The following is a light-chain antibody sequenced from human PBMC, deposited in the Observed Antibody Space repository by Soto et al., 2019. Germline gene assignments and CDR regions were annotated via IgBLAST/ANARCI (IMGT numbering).Light chain of an antibody. J-gene: IGKJ5*01. CDR1: ESVISSY. V-gene: IGKV3-20*01. Sequence: EIVWTQSPGTLSLSRGVRATLSCRARESVISSYLAWYQQKPGQAPRLLIYGASSRATGIPDRFRRSGSVTDFTLTISSLEPEDCAVYYCQQYNQWPITFHQGTRLDI. CDR2: GAS. CDR3: QQYNQWPIT.